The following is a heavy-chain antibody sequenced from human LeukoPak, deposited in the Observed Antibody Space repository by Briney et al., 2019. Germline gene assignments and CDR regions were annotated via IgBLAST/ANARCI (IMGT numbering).Heavy chain of an antibody. CDR2: ISYDGSNK. D-gene: IGHD3-22*01. CDR1: GFTFSSYG. J-gene: IGHJ4*02. V-gene: IGHV3-30*18. Sequence: GRSLRLSCAASGFTFSSYGMHWVRQAPGKGLEWVAVISYDGSNKYYADSVKGRFTISRDNSKNTLYLQMNSLRAEDTAVYYCAKDLNYYDRSGYYYFDYWGQGTLVTVSS. CDR3: AKDLNYYDRSGYYYFDY.